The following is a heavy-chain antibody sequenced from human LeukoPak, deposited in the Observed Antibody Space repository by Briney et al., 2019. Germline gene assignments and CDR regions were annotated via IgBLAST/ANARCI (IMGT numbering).Heavy chain of an antibody. V-gene: IGHV3-53*01. CDR1: GFTVSSNY. J-gene: IGHJ4*02. CDR3: ARGGYYDSSGFGY. Sequence: GGSLRLSCAASGFTVSSNYMSWVRQAPGKGLEWVSVIYSGGSTYYADSVKGRFTISRDNSKNTLYLQMNSLRAEDTAVYYCARGGYYDSSGFGYWGQGTLVTVSS. CDR2: IYSGGST. D-gene: IGHD3-22*01.